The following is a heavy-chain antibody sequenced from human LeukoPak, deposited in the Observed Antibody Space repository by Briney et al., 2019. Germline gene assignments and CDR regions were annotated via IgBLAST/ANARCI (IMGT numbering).Heavy chain of an antibody. CDR3: AIPYKRVGATFDY. D-gene: IGHD1-26*01. CDR1: GFTFSSYE. V-gene: IGHV3-48*03. CDR2: ISGGGDTT. J-gene: IGHJ4*02. Sequence: GGSLRLSCAASGFTFSSYEMNWGRKAPGKGLGWVSYISGGGDTTYYADSVKGRFTIYRDNAQNSLYLQMTGLTADDTAIYYCAIPYKRVGATFDYWGQRTLVTVSS.